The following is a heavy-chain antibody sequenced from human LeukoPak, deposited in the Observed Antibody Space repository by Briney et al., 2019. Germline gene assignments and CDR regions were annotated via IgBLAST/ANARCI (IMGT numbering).Heavy chain of an antibody. Sequence: ASVKVSCKASGYTFTGYYMHWVRQAPGQGLEWMGWINPNSGGTNYAQKFQGRVTMTRDTSISTAYMEVSRLRSDDTAVYYCARVFYAKGIVVVPAYYYYYLTSGAKGPRSPSP. V-gene: IGHV1-2*02. CDR3: ARVFYAKGIVVVPAYYYYYLTS. CDR2: INPNSGGT. J-gene: IGHJ6*03. CDR1: GYTFTGYY. D-gene: IGHD2-2*01.